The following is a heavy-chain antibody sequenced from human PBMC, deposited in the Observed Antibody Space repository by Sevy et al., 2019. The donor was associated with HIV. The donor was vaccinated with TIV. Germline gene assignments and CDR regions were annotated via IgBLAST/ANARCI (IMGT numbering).Heavy chain of an antibody. CDR1: GGTFSSYA. CDR3: AGNVPIVVVPAAIGYYFDY. J-gene: IGHJ4*02. V-gene: IGHV1-69*13. Sequence: ASVKVSCKASGGTFSSYAISWVRQAPGQGLEWMGGIIPIFGTANYAQKFQGRVTITADESTSTAYMELSSLRSEDTAVYYYAGNVPIVVVPAAIGYYFDYWGQGTLVTVSS. D-gene: IGHD2-2*02. CDR2: IIPIFGTA.